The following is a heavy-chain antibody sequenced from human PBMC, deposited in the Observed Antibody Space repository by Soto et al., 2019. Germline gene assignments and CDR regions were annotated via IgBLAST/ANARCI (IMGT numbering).Heavy chain of an antibody. CDR1: GHTFTSYG. Sequence: ASVKVSCKASGHTFTSYGINWVRQAPGQGLEWMGWISGYDGNTNYAQKLQGRVTMTTDTSTSTAYMELRSLRSDDTAVYYCARVGYSYGSRGLDSWGQGTLVTVSS. CDR3: ARVGYSYGSRGLDS. CDR2: ISGYDGNT. J-gene: IGHJ4*02. D-gene: IGHD5-18*01. V-gene: IGHV1-18*04.